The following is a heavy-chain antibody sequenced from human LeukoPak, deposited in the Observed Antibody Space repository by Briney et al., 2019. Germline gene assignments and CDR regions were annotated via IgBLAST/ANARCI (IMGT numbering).Heavy chain of an antibody. D-gene: IGHD2-2*01. CDR2: ISSSSSYI. CDR3: ARVYLVVVPAAIRYYYMDV. Sequence: GGSLRLSCAASGFTFSSYSMNWVRQAPGKGLEWVSSISSSSSYIYYADSVKGRFTISRDNAKNSLNLQMNSLRAEDTAVYYCARVYLVVVPAAIRYYYMDVWGKGTTVTVSS. J-gene: IGHJ6*03. CDR1: GFTFSSYS. V-gene: IGHV3-21*01.